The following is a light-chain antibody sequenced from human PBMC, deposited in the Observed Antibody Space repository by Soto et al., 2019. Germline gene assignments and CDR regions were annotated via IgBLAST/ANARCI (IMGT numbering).Light chain of an antibody. J-gene: IGKJ1*01. Sequence: EILLTQSPGTLSLSPGERATLSCRASQSVGSTFLAWYQQKPGQAPRLLIYGTSSRATGIPSRSSGSGSGTDFTLSITRLEPEDFAIYYCQQFETSLGLTFGQGTKVDIK. CDR3: QQFETSLGLT. V-gene: IGKV3-20*01. CDR1: QSVGSTF. CDR2: GTS.